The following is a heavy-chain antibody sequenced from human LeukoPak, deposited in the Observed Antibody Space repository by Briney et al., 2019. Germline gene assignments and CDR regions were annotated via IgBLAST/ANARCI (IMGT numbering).Heavy chain of an antibody. D-gene: IGHD3-10*01. V-gene: IGHV3-48*01. J-gene: IGHJ4*02. CDR1: GFTFSSYS. CDR3: ARGITMVRGVMSY. CDR2: ISSSSSTI. Sequence: GGSLRLSCAASGFTFSSYSMNWVRQAPGKGLEWVSYISSSSSTIYYADSVKGRFTISRDNAKNSLYLQMNSLRAEDTAVYYCARGITMVRGVMSYWGQGTLVTVSS.